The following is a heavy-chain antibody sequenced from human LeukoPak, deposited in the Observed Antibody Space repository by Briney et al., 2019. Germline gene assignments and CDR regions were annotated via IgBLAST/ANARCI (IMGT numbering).Heavy chain of an antibody. Sequence: SETLSLTCAVYGGSFSGYYWSWIRQPPGKGLEWLGEINHTGNTNYNPSPKSRVTISIDTSKNQFSLKLRSVTAADTAVYYCAGPGVAAFDYWGQGTLVTVSS. V-gene: IGHV4-34*01. D-gene: IGHD6-19*01. CDR2: INHTGNT. CDR1: GGSFSGYY. J-gene: IGHJ4*02. CDR3: AGPGVAAFDY.